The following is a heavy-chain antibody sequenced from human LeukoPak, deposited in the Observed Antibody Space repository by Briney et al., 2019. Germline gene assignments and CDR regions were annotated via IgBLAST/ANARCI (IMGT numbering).Heavy chain of an antibody. D-gene: IGHD6-19*01. Sequence: PGGSLRLSCAASGFTFSGYAMHWVRQAPGKGLEYVSAISSNGGSTYYANSVKGRFTISRDNSKNTLYLQMGSLRAEDMAVYYCARGRIAVPGTFDSWGQGTVVTVSS. CDR1: GFTFSGYA. CDR3: ARGRIAVPGTFDS. V-gene: IGHV3-64*01. J-gene: IGHJ4*02. CDR2: ISSNGGST.